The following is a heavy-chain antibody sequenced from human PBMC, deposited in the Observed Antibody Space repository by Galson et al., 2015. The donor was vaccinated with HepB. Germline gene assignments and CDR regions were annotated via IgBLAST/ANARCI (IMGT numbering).Heavy chain of an antibody. CDR1: GYTFTSYA. D-gene: IGHD3-3*01. CDR2: INAGNGNT. J-gene: IGHJ4*02. CDR3: ARDGYYDFWSGYYELRPRRGYY. V-gene: IGHV1-3*01. Sequence: SVKVSCKASGYTFTSYAMHWVRQAPGQRLEWMGWINAGNGNTKYSQKFQGRVTITRDTSASTAYMELSSLRSEDTAVYYCARDGYYDFWSGYYELRPRRGYYWGQGTLVTVSS.